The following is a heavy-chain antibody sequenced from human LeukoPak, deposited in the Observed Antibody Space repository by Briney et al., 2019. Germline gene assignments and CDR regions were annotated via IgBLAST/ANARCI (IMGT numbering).Heavy chain of an antibody. D-gene: IGHD1-26*01. CDR1: GFTFTIYA. V-gene: IGHV3-23*01. CDR2: ITGSGDST. Sequence: GGSLRLSRAASGFTFTIYAMTWVRQAPGKGLEWVSGITGSGDSTYYADSVKGRFTISRDNSKNTLYLQMSSLRAEDTAVYYCAKAFTGSYWYFFDYWGQGTLVTVSS. J-gene: IGHJ4*02. CDR3: AKAFTGSYWYFFDY.